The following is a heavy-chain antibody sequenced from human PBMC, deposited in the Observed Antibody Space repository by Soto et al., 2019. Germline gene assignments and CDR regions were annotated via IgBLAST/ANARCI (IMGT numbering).Heavy chain of an antibody. D-gene: IGHD3-10*01. J-gene: IGHJ4*02. CDR2: VNPIVGMS. CDR3: ATSYGSGSTHFDS. CDR1: GGTFTSYT. V-gene: IGHV1-69*02. Sequence: QVQLVQSGAEVKKPGSSVTVSCTASGGTFTSYTINWVRQAPGQRLAGVGRVNPIVGMSSSASKFQGRVTMTADKSASKAYMDLTGLKSEDTAVYYCATSYGSGSTHFDSWGQGTLVAVSS.